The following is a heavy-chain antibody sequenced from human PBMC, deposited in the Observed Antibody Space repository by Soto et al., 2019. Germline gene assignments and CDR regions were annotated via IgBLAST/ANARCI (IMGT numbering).Heavy chain of an antibody. J-gene: IGHJ6*03. D-gene: IGHD6-6*01. CDR3: ARGRYSSSSYYYYYMDV. V-gene: IGHV4-59*02. Sequence: SETLSLTCTLSACSVSSYYWRSIRQPPGKGLEWIGYIYYSGSTNYNPFLKSRVTISVDTSKNQFSLKLSSVTAADTAVYYCARGRYSSSSYYYYYMDVWGKGTTVTVSS. CDR1: ACSVSSYY. CDR2: IYYSGST.